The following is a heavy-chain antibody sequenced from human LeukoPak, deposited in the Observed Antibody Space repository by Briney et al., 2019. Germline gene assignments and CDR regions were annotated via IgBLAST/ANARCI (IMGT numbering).Heavy chain of an antibody. CDR1: GGTFSSYT. CDR2: IIPMFGTT. V-gene: IGHV1-69*06. Sequence: ASVKVSCKASGGTFSSYTISWVRQAPGQGLEWMGGIIPMFGTTNYAQKFQGRVTITADKSTTTAYMELSSLRSEDTAVYYCARGDLSSGYYYVLDAFDIWGQGTMVTVSS. D-gene: IGHD3-22*01. CDR3: ARGDLSSGYYYVLDAFDI. J-gene: IGHJ3*02.